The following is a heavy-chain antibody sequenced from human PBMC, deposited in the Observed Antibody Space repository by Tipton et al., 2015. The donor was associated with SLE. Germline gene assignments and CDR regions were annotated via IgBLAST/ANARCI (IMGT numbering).Heavy chain of an antibody. CDR1: GGSISGYY. D-gene: IGHD1-26*01. CDR2: SFYTGTT. Sequence: TLSLTCTLSGGSISGYYWSWIRQHPGKGLEWVGCSFYTGTTFYNPSLKSRVTISVDTSENQFSLRLTSVTAADTAVYFCARGVGARDYFDYWGQGTLVTVSS. V-gene: IGHV4-31*03. CDR3: ARGVGARDYFDY. J-gene: IGHJ4*02.